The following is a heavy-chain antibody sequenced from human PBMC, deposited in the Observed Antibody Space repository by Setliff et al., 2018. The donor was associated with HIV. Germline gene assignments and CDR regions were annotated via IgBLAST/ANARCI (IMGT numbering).Heavy chain of an antibody. CDR3: ARVSGGYYFDY. CDR2: IYSGGST. CDR1: GFTVSSNY. D-gene: IGHD3-3*01. Sequence: PGGSLRLSCAASGFTVSSNYMRWVRQAPGKGLEWGSVIYSGGSTYYADSVKGRFTSSRDNSKNRLYLQMNSLRAEDTAVYYCARVSGGYYFDYWGQGTLVTVSS. V-gene: IGHV3-66*02. J-gene: IGHJ4*02.